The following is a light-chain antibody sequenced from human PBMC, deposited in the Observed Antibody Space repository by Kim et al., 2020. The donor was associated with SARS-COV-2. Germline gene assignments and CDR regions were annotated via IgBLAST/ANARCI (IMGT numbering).Light chain of an antibody. Sequence: PGQSAGYTYSGDKLWDKHASWYTQKPGQAPVLVIYQHRKRPPGIPERLSGSNSGNTATLTISGTQAMDKAHYYCQAWDSSTAHVVFGGGTQLTVL. J-gene: IGLJ2*01. V-gene: IGLV3-1*01. CDR1: KLWDKH. CDR3: QAWDSSTAHVV. CDR2: QHR.